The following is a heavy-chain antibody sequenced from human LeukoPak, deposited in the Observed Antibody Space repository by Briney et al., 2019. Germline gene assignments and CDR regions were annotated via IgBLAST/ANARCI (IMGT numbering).Heavy chain of an antibody. Sequence: SETLSLTCAVYGGSFSGYYWSWIRQPPGKGLEGIGEINHSGSTNYNPSLKSRVTISVDTSKSQFFLKLNSMTAADTAVYYCARGAQTYYDKAPVDYWGQGTLVTVSS. J-gene: IGHJ4*02. CDR1: GGSFSGYY. D-gene: IGHD3-22*01. CDR2: INHSGST. CDR3: ARGAQTYYDKAPVDY. V-gene: IGHV4-34*01.